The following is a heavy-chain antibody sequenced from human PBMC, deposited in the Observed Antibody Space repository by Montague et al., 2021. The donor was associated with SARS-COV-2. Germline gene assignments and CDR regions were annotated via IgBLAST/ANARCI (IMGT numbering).Heavy chain of an antibody. J-gene: IGHJ3*02. Sequence: SETRSLTCTVSGGSITGYYWSWLRRSPGKGLEWIAYIYDGGAVNYNPSLGSRVTISTDTSKNQLYLKVNSVTAADTAVNYCVRDHPYGGPRGAYDIWGQGTVVTVSS. CDR3: VRDHPYGGPRGAYDI. V-gene: IGHV4-59*01. CDR2: IYDGGAV. D-gene: IGHD4-23*01. CDR1: GGSITGYY.